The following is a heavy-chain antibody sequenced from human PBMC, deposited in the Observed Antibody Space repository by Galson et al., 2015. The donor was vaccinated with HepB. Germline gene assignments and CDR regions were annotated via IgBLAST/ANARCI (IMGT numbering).Heavy chain of an antibody. D-gene: IGHD2-15*01. CDR1: GYTLTNYH. J-gene: IGHJ4*02. Sequence: SVKVSCKASGYTLTNYHFHWVRQAPGQGPEWMGKIFAGGGSTRYAERFQGRVTLTRDSSTGTIYMEVSSLRSDGTAVYYCARETPDTYYFDYWGQGTLVTVSS. CDR3: ARETPDTYYFDY. CDR2: IFAGGGST. V-gene: IGHV1-46*01.